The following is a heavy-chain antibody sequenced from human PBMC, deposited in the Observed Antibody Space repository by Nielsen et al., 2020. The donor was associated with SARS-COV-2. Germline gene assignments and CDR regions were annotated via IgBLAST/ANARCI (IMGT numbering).Heavy chain of an antibody. CDR3: ARVSGSSPQFDYYYYGMDV. CDR1: GFTFSSYA. V-gene: IGHV3-30-3*01. J-gene: IGHJ6*02. Sequence: GESLKISCAASGFTFSSYAMHWVRQAPGKGLEWAAVISYDGSNKYYADSVKGRFTISRDNSKNTLYLQMNSLRAEDTAVYYCARVSGSSPQFDYYYYGMDVWGQGTTVTVSS. D-gene: IGHD3-10*01. CDR2: ISYDGSNK.